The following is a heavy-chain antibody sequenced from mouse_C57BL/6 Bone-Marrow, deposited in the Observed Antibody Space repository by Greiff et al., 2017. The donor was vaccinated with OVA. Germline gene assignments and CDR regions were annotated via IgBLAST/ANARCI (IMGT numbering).Heavy chain of an antibody. CDR3: ASCYYGSSYWYFDV. CDR1: GYTFTSYW. V-gene: IGHV1-55*01. CDR2: IYPGSGST. D-gene: IGHD1-1*01. Sequence: QVQLQQPGAELVKPGASVKMSCKASGYTFTSYWITWVKQRPGQGLEWIGDIYPGSGSTNYNEKFKSKATLTVDTSSSTAYMQLSSLTSDDSSVYYCASCYYGSSYWYFDVWGTGTTVTVSS. J-gene: IGHJ1*03.